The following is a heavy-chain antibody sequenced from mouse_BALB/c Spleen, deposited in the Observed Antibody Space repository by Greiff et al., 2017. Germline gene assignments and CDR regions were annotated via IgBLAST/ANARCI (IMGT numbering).Heavy chain of an antibody. Sequence: VQLQQSGAELVRPGASVTLSCKASGYTFTDYEMHWVKQTPVHGLEWIGAIDPETGGTAYNQKFKGKATLTADKSSSTAYMELRSLTSEDSAVYYCTRKVRNFDVWGAGTTVTVSS. J-gene: IGHJ1*01. CDR1: GYTFTDYE. CDR2: IDPETGGT. CDR3: TRKVRNFDV. V-gene: IGHV1-15*01. D-gene: IGHD2-14*01.